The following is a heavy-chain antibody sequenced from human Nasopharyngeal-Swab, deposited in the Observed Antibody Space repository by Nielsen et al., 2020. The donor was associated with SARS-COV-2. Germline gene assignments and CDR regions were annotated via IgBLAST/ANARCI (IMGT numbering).Heavy chain of an antibody. CDR2: IYHSGST. J-gene: IGHJ6*03. CDR3: ARDIQGYTWGGYCYYYMDV. Sequence: SETLSLTCTVSGYSISSGYYWGWIRQPPGKGLEWIGSIYHSGSTYYNPSLKSRVTISVDTSKNQFSLKLSSVTAADTAVYYCARDIQGYTWGGYCYYYMDVWGKGTTVTVSS. V-gene: IGHV4-38-2*02. CDR1: GYSISSGYY. D-gene: IGHD1-20*01.